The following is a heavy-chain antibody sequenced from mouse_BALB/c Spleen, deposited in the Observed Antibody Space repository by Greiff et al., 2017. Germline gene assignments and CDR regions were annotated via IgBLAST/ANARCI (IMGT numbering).Heavy chain of an antibody. Sequence: QVQLQQSGPGLVAPSQSLSITCTVSGFSLTGYGVNWVRQPPGKGLEWLGMIWGDGSTDYNSALKSRLSISKDNSKSQVFLKMNSLQTDDTARYYCARVGVYGPFAYWGQGTLVTVSA. CDR3: ARVGVYGPFAY. V-gene: IGHV2-6-7*01. J-gene: IGHJ3*01. CDR1: GFSLTGYG. CDR2: IWGDGST. D-gene: IGHD1-2*01.